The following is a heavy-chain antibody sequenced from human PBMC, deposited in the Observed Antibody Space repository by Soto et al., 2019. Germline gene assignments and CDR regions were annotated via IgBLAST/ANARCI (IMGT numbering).Heavy chain of an antibody. V-gene: IGHV3-21*01. CDR3: ARDLLLCFGENAVDI. Sequence: EVQLVESGGGLVKPGGSLRLSCAASGFTFSSYSMKWVLQAPGKGLEWVSSISSSSSYIYYADSVKGRFTISRDNAKNSLDLQMNSLRAEDTAVYYCARDLLLCFGENAVDIRGQVTMVTVSS. J-gene: IGHJ3*02. CDR2: ISSSSSYI. D-gene: IGHD3-10*01. CDR1: GFTFSSYS.